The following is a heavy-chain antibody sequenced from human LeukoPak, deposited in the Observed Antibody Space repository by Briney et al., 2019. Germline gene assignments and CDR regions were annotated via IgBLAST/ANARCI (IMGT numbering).Heavy chain of an antibody. CDR1: GFTFSSYS. CDR3: ARDGPNYYDFWSGYPEGGYFDY. J-gene: IGHJ4*02. CDR2: ISSSSSYI. V-gene: IGHV3-21*01. Sequence: PGGSLRLSCAASGFTFSSYSMNWVRQAPGKGLEWVSSISSSSSYIYYAGSVKGRFTISRDNAKNSLYLQMNSLRAEDTAVYYCARDGPNYYDFWSGYPEGGYFDYWGQGTLVTVSS. D-gene: IGHD3-3*01.